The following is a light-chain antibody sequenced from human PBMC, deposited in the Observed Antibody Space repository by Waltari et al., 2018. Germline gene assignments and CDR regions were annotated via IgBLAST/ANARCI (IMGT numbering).Light chain of an antibody. CDR3: LVYMGSGIWV. CDR1: SGSLSCLSY. Sequence: QNVVTPDPSLSVSPGGTVTLPCALSSGSLSCLSYTSLYQQTPGQPPRTLMYKTNMRSAGVPERFSGSSLWNKAALSITGAQADDESDYECLVYMGSGIWVFGGGTKLTVL. V-gene: IGLV8-61*01. CDR2: KTN. J-gene: IGLJ3*02.